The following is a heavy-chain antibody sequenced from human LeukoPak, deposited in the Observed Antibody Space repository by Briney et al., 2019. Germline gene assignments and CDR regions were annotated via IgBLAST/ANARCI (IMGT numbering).Heavy chain of an antibody. CDR2: ISAYNGNT. J-gene: IGHJ3*02. D-gene: IGHD3-10*01. CDR1: GYTFTSYG. V-gene: IGHV1-18*01. CDR3: ARLTWDYYGSGSCYSYAFDI. Sequence: ASVKVSCKASGYTFTSYGISWVRQAPGQGLEWMGWISAYNGNTNYAQKLQGRVTMTTDTSTSTAYMELRSLRSDDTAVYYCARLTWDYYGSGSCYSYAFDIWGQGTMVTVSS.